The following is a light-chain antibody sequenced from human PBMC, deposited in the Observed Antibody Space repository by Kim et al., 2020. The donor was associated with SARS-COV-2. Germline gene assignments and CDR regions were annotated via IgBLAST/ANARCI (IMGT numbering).Light chain of an antibody. V-gene: IGKV1-5*03. CDR3: QQYHSYPFT. Sequence: AVGEGKYTITCRARQSISSRVAWYQQKPGKAAKLLIYKSSNLQSGVPSRFGGSESGTEFTLTISSLQPDDFATYYCQQYHSYPFTFGGGTKVDIK. CDR1: QSISSR. CDR2: KSS. J-gene: IGKJ4*01.